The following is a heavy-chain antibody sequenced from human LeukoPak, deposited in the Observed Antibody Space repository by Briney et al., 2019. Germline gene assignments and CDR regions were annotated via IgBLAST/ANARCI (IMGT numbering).Heavy chain of an antibody. Sequence: GASVKVSCKASGYTFTGYYMHWVRQAPGQGLEWMGWINPKSGGTNYAQQFQGRVTMTRDTSISTAYMELSRLRSDDTAIYYCAREEAAYYSDYWGQGTLVTVSS. CDR3: AREEAAYYSDY. J-gene: IGHJ4*02. CDR1: GYTFTGYY. V-gene: IGHV1-2*02. CDR2: INPKSGGT. D-gene: IGHD2-15*01.